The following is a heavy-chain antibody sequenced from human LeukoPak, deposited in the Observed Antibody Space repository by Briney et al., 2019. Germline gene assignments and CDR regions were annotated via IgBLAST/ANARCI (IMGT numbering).Heavy chain of an antibody. Sequence: ASVKISCKXSGYSFTDYYMHWVQQTPGKGLEWMGLVDPEDGETIYAEKFQGRVTITADTSTDTAYMELSSLRSEDTAVYYCATDPRYYYGSGSYLFDPWGQGTLVTVSS. V-gene: IGHV1-69-2*01. D-gene: IGHD3-10*01. CDR2: VDPEDGET. CDR1: GYSFTDYY. CDR3: ATDPRYYYGSGSYLFDP. J-gene: IGHJ5*02.